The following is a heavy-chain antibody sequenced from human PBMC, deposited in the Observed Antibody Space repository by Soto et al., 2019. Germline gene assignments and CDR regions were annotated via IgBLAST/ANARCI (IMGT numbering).Heavy chain of an antibody. Sequence: ASVKVSCKASGFTFIRSAMQWVRQARGQRLEWIGWIVVGSGNTKYAQKFQERVTITRDMSTNTAYMELSSLRSDDTAVYYCATADRSTSEFDYWGQGTLVTVS. CDR1: GFTFIRSA. CDR3: ATADRSTSEFDY. D-gene: IGHD2-2*01. V-gene: IGHV1-58*02. CDR2: IVVGSGNT. J-gene: IGHJ4*02.